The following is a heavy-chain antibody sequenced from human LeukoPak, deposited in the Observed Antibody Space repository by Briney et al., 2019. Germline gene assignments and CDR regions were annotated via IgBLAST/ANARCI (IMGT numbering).Heavy chain of an antibody. CDR2: INPNSGGT. V-gene: IGHV1-2*02. CDR1: GYTFTGHY. D-gene: IGHD2-2*01. Sequence: ASVKVSCKASGYTFTGHYMHWVRQAPGQGLEWMGWINPNSGGTNYAQKFQGRVSMTGDTSISTSYMELSRLSSDDTAVYYCARDRWDYIVVVPAASRRPEDAFDIWGQGTMVTVSS. J-gene: IGHJ3*02. CDR3: ARDRWDYIVVVPAASRRPEDAFDI.